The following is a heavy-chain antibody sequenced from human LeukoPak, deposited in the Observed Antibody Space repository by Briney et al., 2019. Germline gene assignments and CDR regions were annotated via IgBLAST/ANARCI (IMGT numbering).Heavy chain of an antibody. V-gene: IGHV3-11*01. Sequence: GGSLRLSCAASGFTFSDYYMSWIRQAPGKGLEWVSYISSSGSTIYYADSVKGRFTISRDNTKNSLYLQMNSLRAEDTAVYYCAGSSGYYTYFQHWGQGTLVTVSS. CDR1: GFTFSDYY. D-gene: IGHD3-22*01. J-gene: IGHJ1*01. CDR3: AGSSGYYTYFQH. CDR2: ISSSGSTI.